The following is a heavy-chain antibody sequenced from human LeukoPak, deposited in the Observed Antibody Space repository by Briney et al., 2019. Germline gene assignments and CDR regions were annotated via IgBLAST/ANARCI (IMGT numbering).Heavy chain of an antibody. CDR2: INSLSPRAI. V-gene: IGHV3-11*01. J-gene: IGHJ4*02. D-gene: IGHD6-6*01. CDR1: GFTFSDYY. CDR3: AGHARGSYLVH. Sequence: PGGSLRLSCAASGFTFSDYYMSWIRQAPGKGLEWVSLINSLSPRAISYGDSVRGRFTTSRDDATNSLFLQMNGLKVEDTAIYYCAGHARGSYLVHWGQGILVTVST.